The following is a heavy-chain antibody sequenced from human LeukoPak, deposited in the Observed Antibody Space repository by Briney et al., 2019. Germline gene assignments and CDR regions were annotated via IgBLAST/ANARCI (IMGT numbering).Heavy chain of an antibody. J-gene: IGHJ6*02. CDR3: AKGLAYYDSGESYYNGMDV. V-gene: IGHV3-30*18. Sequence: GGSLRLSCAASGFTFSSHGMHWGRQAPGKGLEWVAVISYDGSNKYADSVKGRFTISRDISKNTLYLQMNSLRAEDTAVYYCAKGLAYYDSGESYYNGMDVWGQGSTVTVSS. D-gene: IGHD3-10*01. CDR2: ISYDGSNK. CDR1: GFTFSSHG.